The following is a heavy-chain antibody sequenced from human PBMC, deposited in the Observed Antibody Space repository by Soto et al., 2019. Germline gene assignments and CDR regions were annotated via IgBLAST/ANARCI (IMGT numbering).Heavy chain of an antibody. D-gene: IGHD6-13*01. V-gene: IGHV4-31*03. Sequence: QVQLQESGPGLVKPSQTLSLTCTVSGGSISSGGYYWSWIRQHPGKGLEWIGYIYYSGSTYYNPSLKSRGTISVETSKNQFSLKLSSVTAADTAVYYCASDIPAAGATIYWGQGTLVTVSS. J-gene: IGHJ4*02. CDR2: IYYSGST. CDR3: ASDIPAAGATIY. CDR1: GGSISSGGYY.